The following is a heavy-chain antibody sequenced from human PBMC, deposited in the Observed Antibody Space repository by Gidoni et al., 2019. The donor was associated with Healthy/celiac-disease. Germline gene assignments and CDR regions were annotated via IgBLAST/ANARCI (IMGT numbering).Heavy chain of an antibody. V-gene: IGHV3-21*01. J-gene: IGHJ4*02. CDR2: ISSSSSYI. CDR1: GFTFSSYS. D-gene: IGHD4-17*01. CDR3: ARADTVDY. Sequence: EVQLVESGGGLVKPGGSLRLSCAASGFTFSSYSMNWVRQAPGKVLEWVSSISSSSSYIYDADSVKGRFTISRDNAKNSLYLKMNSLRAEETAVYYCARADTVDYWGQGTLVTVSS.